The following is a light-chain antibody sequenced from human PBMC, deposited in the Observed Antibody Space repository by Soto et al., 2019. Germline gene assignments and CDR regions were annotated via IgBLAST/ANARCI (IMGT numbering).Light chain of an antibody. CDR1: QSVSSSY. Sequence: EIVLTQSPGTLSLSPGERATLSCRASQSVSSSYLAWYQQKPGQAPSLLIYGASSRATGIPDRFSGSGSGTDFTLTISRLEPEDFAVYYCQQYGSSPPYTFGQGTPLEIK. CDR3: QQYGSSPPYT. V-gene: IGKV3-20*01. J-gene: IGKJ2*01. CDR2: GAS.